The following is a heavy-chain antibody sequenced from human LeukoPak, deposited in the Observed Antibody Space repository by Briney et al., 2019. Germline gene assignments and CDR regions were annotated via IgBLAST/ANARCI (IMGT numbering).Heavy chain of an antibody. Sequence: PGGSLRLSCAASGFTFSSYSMNWVRQAPGKGLEWVSSISSSSSYIYYADSVKGRFTISRDNAKNSLYLQMNSLRAEDTAVYYCAGDWFGESPFDPWGQGTLVTVSS. D-gene: IGHD3-10*01. CDR1: GFTFSSYS. V-gene: IGHV3-21*01. J-gene: IGHJ5*02. CDR2: ISSSSSYI. CDR3: AGDWFGESPFDP.